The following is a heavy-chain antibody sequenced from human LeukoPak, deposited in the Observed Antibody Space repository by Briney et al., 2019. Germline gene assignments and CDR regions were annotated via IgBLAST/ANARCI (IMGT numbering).Heavy chain of an antibody. CDR3: ARSVVPAADDYFDY. D-gene: IGHD2-2*01. CDR2: IKQDGSEK. CDR1: GFTFSSYW. J-gene: IGHJ4*02. Sequence: GGSLRLSCAASGFTFSSYWMSWVRQAPGKGLEWVANIKQDGSEKYYVDSVKGRFTISRDNAKNSLYLQINSLRAEDTAVYYCARSVVPAADDYFDYWGQGTLVTVSS. V-gene: IGHV3-7*01.